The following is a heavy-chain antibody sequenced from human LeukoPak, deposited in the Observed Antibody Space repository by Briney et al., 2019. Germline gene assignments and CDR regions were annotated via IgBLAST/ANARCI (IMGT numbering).Heavy chain of an antibody. Sequence: EASVKVSCKASGYTFTGYYMHWVRQAPGQGLEWMGWINPNSGGTNYAQKFQGRVTMTRDTSFSTAYMELSRLRSDDTAVYYCARSPYYSSSWYTDYWGQGTLVTVSS. D-gene: IGHD6-13*01. CDR2: INPNSGGT. CDR1: GYTFTGYY. J-gene: IGHJ4*02. V-gene: IGHV1-2*02. CDR3: ARSPYYSSSWYTDY.